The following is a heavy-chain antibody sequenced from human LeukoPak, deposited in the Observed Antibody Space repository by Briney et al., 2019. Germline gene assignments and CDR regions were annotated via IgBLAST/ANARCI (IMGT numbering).Heavy chain of an antibody. V-gene: IGHV3-30*18. Sequence: SGGCLRLSCAASGFTFSSYGMHWVRQAPGKGLEWVAVISYDGSNKYYADSVKGRFTISRDNSKNSLYLQMNSLRAEDTAVYYCAKDRAFFRSGYYFDYWGQGTLVTVSS. D-gene: IGHD3-22*01. CDR3: AKDRAFFRSGYYFDY. CDR1: GFTFSSYG. CDR2: ISYDGSNK. J-gene: IGHJ4*02.